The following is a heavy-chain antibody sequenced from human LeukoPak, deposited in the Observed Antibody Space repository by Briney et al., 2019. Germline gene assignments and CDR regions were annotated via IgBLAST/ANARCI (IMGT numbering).Heavy chain of an antibody. CDR2: IYYSGST. D-gene: IGHD3-22*01. V-gene: IGHV4-30-4*01. CDR3: AGYYYDSSGYYFDAFDI. J-gene: IGHJ3*02. CDR1: GGSISSGDYY. Sequence: SETLSLTCTVSGGSISSGDYYWSWIRQPPGKGLEWIGYIYYSGSTYYNPSLKSRVTISVDTSKNQFSLKLSSVTAAGTAVYYCAGYYYDSSGYYFDAFDIWGQGTMVTVSS.